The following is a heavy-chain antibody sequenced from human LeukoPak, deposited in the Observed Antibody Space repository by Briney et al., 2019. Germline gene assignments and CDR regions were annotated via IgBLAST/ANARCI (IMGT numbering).Heavy chain of an antibody. CDR1: GYTFTGYY. CDR3: ARDKDGYNYVPYY. Sequence: SVKVSCKASGYTFTGYYMHWVRQAPGQGLEWMGWINPNSGGTNYAQKFQDRVTMTGDTSISTAYMELSRLRSDDTAVYYCARDKDGYNYVPYYWGQGTLVTVSS. V-gene: IGHV1-2*02. D-gene: IGHD5-24*01. J-gene: IGHJ4*02. CDR2: INPNSGGT.